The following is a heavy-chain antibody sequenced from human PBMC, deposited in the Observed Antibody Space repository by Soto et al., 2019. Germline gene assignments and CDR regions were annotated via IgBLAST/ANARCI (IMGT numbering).Heavy chain of an antibody. CDR1: GFSFSSYG. CDR3: ARDRDYYDNSGYALDI. J-gene: IGHJ3*02. CDR2: IWYDGSNE. Sequence: QVQLVESGGGVVQPGKSLRLSCAASGFSFSSYGMHWVRQAPGKGLEWVAVIWYDGSNEDYADSVKGRFAISRHNSKNTLYLQMSSLRADDTAAYYFARDRDYYDNSGYALDIWGQGTGVTVSS. D-gene: IGHD3-22*01. V-gene: IGHV3-33*01.